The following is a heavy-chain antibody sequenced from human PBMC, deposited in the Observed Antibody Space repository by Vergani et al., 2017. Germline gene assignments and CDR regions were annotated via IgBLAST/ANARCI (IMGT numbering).Heavy chain of an antibody. V-gene: IGHV1-46*03. Sequence: QVQVVQSGAEVKKSGASVKVSCKTSGYTFSNYYMHWVRQAPGQGLEWMGIINTSGGHTNYAQKFQGRVTMTRDTSTSTVYMELSSLRSEDTAIYYCARGDCGILTGYRYWGQGTLVT. J-gene: IGHJ4*02. CDR2: INTSGGHT. CDR3: ARGDCGILTGYRY. CDR1: GYTFSNYY. D-gene: IGHD3-9*01.